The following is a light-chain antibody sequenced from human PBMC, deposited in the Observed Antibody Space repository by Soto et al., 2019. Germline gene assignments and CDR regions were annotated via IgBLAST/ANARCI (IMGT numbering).Light chain of an antibody. CDR1: QSVSSSY. CDR2: GAS. Sequence: EIVLTQSPGTLSLSPWERATLSCRASQSVSSSYLAWYQQKPGQAPRLLIYGASSRATGIPDRFSGSGSGTDFTLTISRLEPEDFAVYYCQQYGISPLSITFGQGTRLESK. CDR3: QQYGISPLSIT. V-gene: IGKV3-20*01. J-gene: IGKJ5*01.